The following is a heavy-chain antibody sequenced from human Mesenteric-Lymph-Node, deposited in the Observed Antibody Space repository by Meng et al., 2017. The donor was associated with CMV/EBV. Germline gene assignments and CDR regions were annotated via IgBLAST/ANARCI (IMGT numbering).Heavy chain of an antibody. CDR3: ANTSPDSSGNWFDP. V-gene: IGHV1-69*05. CDR2: MLPVFTTP. CDR1: GYALTGYY. Sequence: SVKVSCKASGYALTGYYLNWVRQAPGQGLEWVGGMLPVFTTPNYAKRFQDRVTITMDESTSTAYMELSSLRSDDTAVYFCANTSPDSSGNWFDPWGQGTLVTVSS. J-gene: IGHJ5*02. D-gene: IGHD6-6*01.